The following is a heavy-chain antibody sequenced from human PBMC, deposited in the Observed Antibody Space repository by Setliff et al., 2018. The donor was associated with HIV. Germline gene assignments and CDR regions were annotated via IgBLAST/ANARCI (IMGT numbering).Heavy chain of an antibody. Sequence: SETLSLTCTVSGGSISSHYWSWIRQPPGKGLEWIGYIYYSGFTNYNPSLKSRVTISIDTSKNQFSLKLNSVTAADTAVYYCARVPLYCSGGKCFSISAFHIWGQGTTVTVSS. J-gene: IGHJ3*02. CDR1: GGSISSHY. V-gene: IGHV4-59*08. CDR2: IYYSGFT. D-gene: IGHD2-15*01. CDR3: ARVPLYCSGGKCFSISAFHI.